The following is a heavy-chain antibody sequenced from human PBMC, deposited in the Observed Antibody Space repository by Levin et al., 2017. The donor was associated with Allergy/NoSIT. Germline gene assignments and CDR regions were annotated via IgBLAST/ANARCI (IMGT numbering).Heavy chain of an antibody. CDR1: GFTFSDYY. V-gene: IGHV3-11*01. J-gene: IGHJ6*03. Sequence: GESLKISCAASGFTFSDYYMSWIRQAPGKGLEWVSYISSSGSTIYYADSVKGRFTISRDNAKNSLYLQMNSLRAEDTAVYYCARVKGGYCSSTSCPYYYDYMDGWGKGTTVTVSS. CDR3: ARVKGGYCSSTSCPYYYDYMDG. CDR2: ISSSGSTI. D-gene: IGHD2-2*01.